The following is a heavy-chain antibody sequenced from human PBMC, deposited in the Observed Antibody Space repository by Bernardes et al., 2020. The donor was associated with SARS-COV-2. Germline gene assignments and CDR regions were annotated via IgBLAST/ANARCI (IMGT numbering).Heavy chain of an antibody. CDR2: IFHSGGT. Sequence: GTLSLTCIVSGDSISSTSWWTWVRQPPGKGLEWVGEIFHSGGTNYNPSLQSRVTISVDKSKNQFSLKVTSVTAADTAVYFCARDGAYCSGGSCPRRMDVWGQGITVIVS. CDR1: GDSISSTSW. CDR3: ARDGAYCSGGSCPRRMDV. V-gene: IGHV4-4*01. J-gene: IGHJ6*02. D-gene: IGHD2-15*01.